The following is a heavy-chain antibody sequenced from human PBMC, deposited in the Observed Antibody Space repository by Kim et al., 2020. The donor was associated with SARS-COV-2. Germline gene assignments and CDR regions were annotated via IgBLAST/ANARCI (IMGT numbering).Heavy chain of an antibody. J-gene: IGHJ3*02. V-gene: IGHV3-33*06. CDR2: IWYDGSNK. CDR1: GFTFSSYG. D-gene: IGHD3-9*01. CDR3: AKDLETFLTGDDAFDI. Sequence: GGSLRLSCAASGFTFSSYGMHWVRQAPGKGLEWVAVIWYDGSNKYYADSVKGRFTISRDNSKNTLYLQMNSLRAEGTAVYYCAKDLETFLTGDDAFDIWGQGTMVTVSS.